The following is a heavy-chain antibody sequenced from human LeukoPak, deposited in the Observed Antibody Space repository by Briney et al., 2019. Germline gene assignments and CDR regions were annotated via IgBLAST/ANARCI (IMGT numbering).Heavy chain of an antibody. D-gene: IGHD2-2*01. J-gene: IGHJ5*02. CDR3: ARAGDIVVVPGNWFDP. V-gene: IGHV1-8*01. Sequence: GASVKVSCKSSVYTFTSYDINWVRQATGQELEWMGWMNPNSGNTGYAQKFQGRVTMTRNTSISTAYMELSSLRSQDTAVYYCARAGDIVVVPGNWFDPWGQGTLVTVSS. CDR1: VYTFTSYD. CDR2: MNPNSGNT.